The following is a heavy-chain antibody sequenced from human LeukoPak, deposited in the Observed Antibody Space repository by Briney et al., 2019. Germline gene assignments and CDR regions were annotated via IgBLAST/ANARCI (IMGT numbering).Heavy chain of an antibody. CDR1: GGSFGGYY. CDR2: INHSGST. D-gene: IGHD6-6*01. J-gene: IGHJ4*02. Sequence: SETLSLTCAVYGGSFGGYYWSWIRQPPGKGLEWIGEINHSGSTNYNPSLKSRVTISVDTSKNQFSLKLSSVTAADTAVYYCARGRGYSSSSRWFDYWGQGTLVTVSS. V-gene: IGHV4-34*01. CDR3: ARGRGYSSSSRWFDY.